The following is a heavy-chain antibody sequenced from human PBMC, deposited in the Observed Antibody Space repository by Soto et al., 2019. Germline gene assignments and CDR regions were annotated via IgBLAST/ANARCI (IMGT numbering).Heavy chain of an antibody. V-gene: IGHV4-61*01. Sequence: QVQLQESGPGLVKPSETLSLTCTVSGGSVSSGSYYWSWIRQPPGKGLEWIGYIYYSGSTNYNPSPKRRGNKTVGTAKNQFPLKLGSVTAADTAVYYCARGIEGWYQGRYYYGMDVWGQGTTVTVSS. D-gene: IGHD6-19*01. CDR2: IYYSGST. CDR3: ARGIEGWYQGRYYYGMDV. CDR1: GGSVSSGSYY. J-gene: IGHJ6*02.